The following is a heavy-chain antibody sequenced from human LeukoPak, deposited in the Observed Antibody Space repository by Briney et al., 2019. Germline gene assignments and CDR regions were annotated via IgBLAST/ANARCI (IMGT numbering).Heavy chain of an antibody. V-gene: IGHV4-34*01. J-gene: IGHJ4*02. CDR3: ARGYGSGSYYRAIDY. D-gene: IGHD3-10*01. Sequence: SETLSLTCAVYGGSFSGYYWSWIRQPPGKGLEWIGEINHSGSTNYNPSLKSRVTISVDTSKNQFSLKLSPVTAADTAVYYCARGYGSGSYYRAIDYWGQGTLVTVSS. CDR2: INHSGST. CDR1: GGSFSGYY.